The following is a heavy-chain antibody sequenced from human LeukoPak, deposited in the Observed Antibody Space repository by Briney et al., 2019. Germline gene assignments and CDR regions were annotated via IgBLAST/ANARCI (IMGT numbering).Heavy chain of an antibody. D-gene: IGHD3-10*01. CDR3: ARVYYYGSGRPLY. CDR1: GFTVSSNY. J-gene: IGHJ4*02. Sequence: GGSLRLSCAASGFTVSSNYMSWVRQAPGRGLEWVSVIYSGGSTYYADSVKGRFTISRDNSKNTLYLQMNSLRAEDTAVYYCARVYYYGSGRPLYWGQGTLVTVSS. V-gene: IGHV3-53*01. CDR2: IYSGGST.